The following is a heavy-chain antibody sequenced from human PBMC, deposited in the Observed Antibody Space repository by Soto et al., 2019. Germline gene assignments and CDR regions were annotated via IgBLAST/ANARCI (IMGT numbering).Heavy chain of an antibody. CDR2: IKSKTDGGTT. CDR3: TTVRIGYCSGGSCPATFDI. V-gene: IGHV3-15*01. CDR1: GFNFSNAW. D-gene: IGHD2-15*01. Sequence: GGSLRLSCAASGFNFSNAWMSWVRQAPGKGLEWVGRIKSKTDGGTTDYAAPVKGRFTISRDDSKNTLYLQMNSLKTEDTAVYYCTTVRIGYCSGGSCPATFDIWGQGTMVTVSS. J-gene: IGHJ3*02.